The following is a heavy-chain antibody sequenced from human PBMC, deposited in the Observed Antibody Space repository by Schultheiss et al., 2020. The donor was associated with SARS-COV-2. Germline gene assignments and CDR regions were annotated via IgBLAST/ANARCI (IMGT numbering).Heavy chain of an antibody. J-gene: IGHJ3*02. Sequence: GGSLRLSCAASGFTFSSYAMHWVRQAPGKGLEWVSSITRSRSYYADSVMGRFTISRDNAKNSLFLQMNSLRAEDTAVYFCARGDYYDSSGYYHDAFDIWGQGTMVTVSS. D-gene: IGHD3-22*01. CDR3: ARGDYYDSSGYYHDAFDI. V-gene: IGHV3-21*04. CDR1: GFTFSSYA. CDR2: ITRSRSY.